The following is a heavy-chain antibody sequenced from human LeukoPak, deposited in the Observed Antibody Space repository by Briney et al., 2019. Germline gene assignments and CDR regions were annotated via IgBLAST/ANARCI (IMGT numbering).Heavy chain of an antibody. D-gene: IGHD3-3*01. J-gene: IGHJ5*02. CDR1: GGSFSSYY. Sequence: SETLSLTCAVYGGSFSSYYWSWIRQPPGKGLEWIGEINHSGSTNYTPSLKSRVTISVDTSKNQFSLKLNSVTAADTAVYYCARGPLRSGYYRPNWFDPWGQGTLVTVSS. CDR2: INHSGST. CDR3: ARGPLRSGYYRPNWFDP. V-gene: IGHV4-34*01.